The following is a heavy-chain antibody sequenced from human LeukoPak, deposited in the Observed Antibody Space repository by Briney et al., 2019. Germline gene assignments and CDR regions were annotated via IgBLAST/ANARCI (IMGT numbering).Heavy chain of an antibody. J-gene: IGHJ4*02. Sequence: QPAGKGLDWIGRIYSSGSTNDKPSLKSRVTMSVDTSKNQFSLKLGAVTAAGTAVYYCARHREISEWGPRDYMWGRGTLVTVSS. D-gene: IGHD2-21*01. V-gene: IGHV4-4*07. CDR2: IYSSGST. CDR3: ARHREISEWGPRDYM.